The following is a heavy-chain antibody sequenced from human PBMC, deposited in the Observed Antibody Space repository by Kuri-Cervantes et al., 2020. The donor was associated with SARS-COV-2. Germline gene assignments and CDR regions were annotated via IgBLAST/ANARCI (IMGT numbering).Heavy chain of an antibody. J-gene: IGHJ4*02. V-gene: IGHV3-7*05. CDR2: IKQDGSEK. CDR3: ATGVRGYSYGPDY. D-gene: IGHD5-18*01. CDR1: GFTFSSYW. Sequence: GGSLRPSCAASGFTFSSYWMGWVRQAPGKGLEWVANIKQDGSEKYYVDSVKGRFTISRDDAKNSLYLQMNSLRAEDTAVYYCATGVRGYSYGPDYWGQGTLVTVSS.